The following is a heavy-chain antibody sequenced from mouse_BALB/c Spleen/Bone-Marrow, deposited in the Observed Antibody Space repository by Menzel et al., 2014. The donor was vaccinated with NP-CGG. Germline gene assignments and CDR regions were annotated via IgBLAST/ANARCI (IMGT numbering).Heavy chain of an antibody. J-gene: IGHJ1*01. V-gene: IGHV5-9-1*01. Sequence: EVKLVESGGGLVKPGGSLKPSCAASGFTFSSYAMSWVRQTPEKRLEWVATISSGGSYTYYPDSVKGRFTISRDNAKNTLYLQMSSLRSEDTAMYYCARGGGYDWYFDVWGAGTTVTVSS. D-gene: IGHD2-2*01. CDR1: GFTFSSYA. CDR2: ISSGGSYT. CDR3: ARGGGYDWYFDV.